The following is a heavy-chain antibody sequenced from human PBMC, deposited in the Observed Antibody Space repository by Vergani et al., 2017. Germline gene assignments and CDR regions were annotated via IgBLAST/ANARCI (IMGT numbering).Heavy chain of an antibody. D-gene: IGHD3-9*01. V-gene: IGHV4-61*02. CDR3: ERARGAFDIWTGYYNYYMDV. J-gene: IGHJ6*03. CDR2: IHSSGTT. CDR1: GGSITSGSFY. Sequence: QVQLHESGPGLVKPSQTLSLTCTVSGGSITSGSFYWSWIRQPAGKGLEWIGRIHSSGTTNYNPSLKSRVTISVDPSKNQLSLKLSSVTAADTAVYYCERARGAFDIWTGYYNYYMDVWGKGTTVTVFS.